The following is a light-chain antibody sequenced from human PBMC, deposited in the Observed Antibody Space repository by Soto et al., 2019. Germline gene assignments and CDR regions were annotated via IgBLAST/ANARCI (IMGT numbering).Light chain of an antibody. CDR1: QSVTTF. CDR3: QQRTNWPLT. Sequence: EIVLTQSPVTLSLSPGDRATLSCRASQSVTTFLAWYQQKPGQAPRLLIYDASTRASGIPARFSGSGSGTNFSLTISSLEPEDFAVYYCQQRTNWPLTFGGGTKVEIK. CDR2: DAS. V-gene: IGKV3-11*01. J-gene: IGKJ4*01.